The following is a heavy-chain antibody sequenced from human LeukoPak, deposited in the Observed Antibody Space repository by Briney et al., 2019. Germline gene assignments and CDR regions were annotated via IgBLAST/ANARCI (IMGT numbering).Heavy chain of an antibody. CDR3: AKDRVGISGTTVY. CDR2: ISGSGGST. Sequence: GGSLRLSCAASGFTFSSYAMSWVRQAPGNGLEWVSAISGSGGSTYYADSVKGRFTISRDNSKNTLYLQMNSLRAEDTAVYYCAKDRVGISGTTVYWGQGTLVTVSS. J-gene: IGHJ4*02. CDR1: GFTFSSYA. V-gene: IGHV3-23*01. D-gene: IGHD1-7*01.